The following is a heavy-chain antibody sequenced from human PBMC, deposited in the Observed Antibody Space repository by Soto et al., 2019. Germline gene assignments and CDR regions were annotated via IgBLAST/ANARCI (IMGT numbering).Heavy chain of an antibody. Sequence: SETLSLTCAVYGGFIIGYYWSWIRHLPGKGLEWIGEINHSGSTNYNPSLKNRVTISVDTSKNQFSLKLSSVTAADTAVYYCASHARLYGDFDYWGQGTLVTVSS. D-gene: IGHD3-16*02. J-gene: IGHJ4*02. CDR1: GGFIIGYY. CDR3: ASHARLYGDFDY. V-gene: IGHV4-34*01. CDR2: INHSGST.